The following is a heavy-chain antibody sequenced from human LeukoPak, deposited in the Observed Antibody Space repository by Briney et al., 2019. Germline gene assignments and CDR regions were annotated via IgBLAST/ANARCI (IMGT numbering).Heavy chain of an antibody. CDR3: ARSPRGYCSSTSCYTNYYYYMDV. CDR1: GYTFTGYY. V-gene: IGHV1-2*02. CDR2: INPNSDGT. Sequence: GASVKVSCKASGYTFTGYYMHWVRQAPGQGLEWMGWINPNSDGTNYAQKFQGRVTMTRDTSISTAYMELSRLRSDDTAVYYCARSPRGYCSSTSCYTNYYYYMDVWGKGTTVTISS. D-gene: IGHD2-2*02. J-gene: IGHJ6*03.